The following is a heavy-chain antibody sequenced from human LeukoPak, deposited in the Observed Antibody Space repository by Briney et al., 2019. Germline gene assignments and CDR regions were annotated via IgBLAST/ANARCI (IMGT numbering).Heavy chain of an antibody. CDR2: ISYDGSNK. J-gene: IGHJ4*02. CDR1: GFTFSSYA. CDR3: AKGLGYYDILTGDY. V-gene: IGHV3-30*04. Sequence: GGSLRLSCAASGFTFSSYAMSWVRQAPGKGLEWVAVISYDGSNKYYADSVKGRFTISRDNSKNTLYLQMNSLRAEDTAVYYCAKGLGYYDILTGDYWGQGTLVTVSS. D-gene: IGHD3-9*01.